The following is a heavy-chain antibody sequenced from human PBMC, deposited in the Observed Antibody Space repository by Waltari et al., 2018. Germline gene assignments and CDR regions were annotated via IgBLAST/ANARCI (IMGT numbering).Heavy chain of an antibody. D-gene: IGHD3-10*01. CDR3: AKGGDYYGSGSYFDY. CDR1: GFTFEDFA. J-gene: IGHJ4*02. V-gene: IGHV3-9*01. Sequence: EVQLVESGGGLVQPGRSLRLSCAASGFTFEDFAMPWVGQAPGKGLAWVSGISWNSGSIGYADSVKGRFTISRDNAKNSLYLQMNSLRAEDTALYYCAKGGDYYGSGSYFDYWGQGTLVTVSS. CDR2: ISWNSGSI.